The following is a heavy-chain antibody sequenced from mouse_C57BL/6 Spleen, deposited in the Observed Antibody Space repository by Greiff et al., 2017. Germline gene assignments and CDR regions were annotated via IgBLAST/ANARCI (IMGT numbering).Heavy chain of an antibody. CDR2: INPNNGGT. V-gene: IGHV1-26*01. CDR1: GYTFTDYY. D-gene: IGHD2-5*01. CDR3: ARRSYSNLRGYYYAMDY. J-gene: IGHJ4*01. Sequence: EVQLQQSGPELVKPGASVKISCKASGYTFTDYYMNWVKQSHGKSLEWIGDINPNNGGTSYNQKFKGKATLTVDKSSSTAYMELRSLTSEDSAVYYCARRSYSNLRGYYYAMDYWGQGTSVTVSS.